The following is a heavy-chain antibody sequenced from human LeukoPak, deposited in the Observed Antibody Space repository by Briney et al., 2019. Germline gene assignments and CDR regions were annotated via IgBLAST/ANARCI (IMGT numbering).Heavy chain of an antibody. V-gene: IGHV3-11*01. J-gene: IGHJ4*02. CDR2: ISSSGSTI. CDR3: ARDKALGYYDSSGYPGY. D-gene: IGHD3-22*01. CDR1: GFTFRDYY. Sequence: PGGSLRLSCAASGFTFRDYYMSWIRQAPGKGLEWVSYISSSGSTIYYADSVKGRFTISRDNAKNSLYLQMNSLRAEDTAVYYCARDKALGYYDSSGYPGYWGQGTLVTVSS.